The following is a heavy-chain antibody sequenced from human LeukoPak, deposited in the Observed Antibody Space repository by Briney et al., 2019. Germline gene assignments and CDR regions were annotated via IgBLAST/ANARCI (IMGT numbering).Heavy chain of an antibody. CDR3: ASLLRYFDWFDPWFDP. D-gene: IGHD3-9*01. CDR2: ISSSSSYI. V-gene: IGHV3-21*01. CDR1: GFTFSSYS. J-gene: IGHJ5*02. Sequence: GGSLRLSCAASGFTFSSYSMNWVRQAPGKGLEWVSSISSSSSYIYYADSVKGRFTISRDNAKNSLYLQMNSLRAEDTAVYYCASLLRYFDWFDPWFDPWGQGTLVTVSS.